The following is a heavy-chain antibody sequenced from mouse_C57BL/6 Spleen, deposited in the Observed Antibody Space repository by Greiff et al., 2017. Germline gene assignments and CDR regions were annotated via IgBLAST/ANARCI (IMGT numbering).Heavy chain of an antibody. CDR2: IYPGSGST. Sequence: QVQLQQPGAELVKPGASVKMSCKASGYTFTSYWITWVKQRPGQGLEWIGDIYPGSGSTNYNEKFKSKATLTVDTSSSTAYMQLSSLTSEDSAVYYCARYGYHYGGDAMDYWGQGTSVTVSS. D-gene: IGHD1-2*01. J-gene: IGHJ4*01. V-gene: IGHV1-55*01. CDR3: ARYGYHYGGDAMDY. CDR1: GYTFTSYW.